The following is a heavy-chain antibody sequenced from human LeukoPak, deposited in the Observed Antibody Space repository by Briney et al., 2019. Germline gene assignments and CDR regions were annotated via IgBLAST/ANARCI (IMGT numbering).Heavy chain of an antibody. Sequence: PSETLSLTCAVYGGSFSGYYWSWIRQPPGKGLEWIGYIYYSGSTNYNPSLKSRVTISVDTSKNQFSLKLSSVTAADTAVYYCARGRGGDFDYWGQGTLVTVSS. CDR1: GGSFSGYY. J-gene: IGHJ4*02. D-gene: IGHD2-21*01. V-gene: IGHV4-59*01. CDR2: IYYSGST. CDR3: ARGRGGDFDY.